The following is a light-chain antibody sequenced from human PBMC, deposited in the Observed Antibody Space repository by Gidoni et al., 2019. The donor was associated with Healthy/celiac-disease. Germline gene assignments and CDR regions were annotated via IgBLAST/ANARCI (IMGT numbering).Light chain of an antibody. CDR3: QQYYSTPNT. V-gene: IGKV4-1*01. Sequence: DIVMTQSPDSLAVSLGERATINCKSSQSVVYSSNNKNYLAWYQQKPGQPPKLLIYWASTRESGVPDRFSCSGSGTDFTLTISSLHAEDVAVYYWQQYYSTPNTFGQGTKLEIK. CDR1: QSVVYSSNNKNY. J-gene: IGKJ2*01. CDR2: WAS.